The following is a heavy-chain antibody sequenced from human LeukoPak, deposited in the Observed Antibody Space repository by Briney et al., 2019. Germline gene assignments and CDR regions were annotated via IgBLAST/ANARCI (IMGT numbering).Heavy chain of an antibody. D-gene: IGHD1-26*01. CDR3: ARVRGVGATLRPFDY. J-gene: IGHJ4*02. CDR1: GYTFTGYY. Sequence: ASVKVSCKASGYTFTGYYMHWVRQAPGQGLEWMGWINPNSGGTNYAQKFQGRVTMTRDTSISTAYMELSRLRSDDTAVYYCARVRGVGATLRPFDYWGQGTLVTVSS. CDR2: INPNSGGT. V-gene: IGHV1-2*02.